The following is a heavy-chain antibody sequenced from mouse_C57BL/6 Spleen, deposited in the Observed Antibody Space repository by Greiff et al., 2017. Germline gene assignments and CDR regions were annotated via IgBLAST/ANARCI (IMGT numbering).Heavy chain of an antibody. J-gene: IGHJ2*01. D-gene: IGHD4-1*01. CDR3: VRTGFDY. V-gene: IGHV1-54*01. CDR1: GYAFTNYL. Sequence: QVQLQQSGAELVRPGTSVKVSCKASGYAFTNYLIEWVKQRPGQGLEWIGVINPGSGGTNYNEKFKGKATLTADKSSSTAYMQLSSRTSEASAVYFCVRTGFDYWGQGTTLTVSS. CDR2: INPGSGGT.